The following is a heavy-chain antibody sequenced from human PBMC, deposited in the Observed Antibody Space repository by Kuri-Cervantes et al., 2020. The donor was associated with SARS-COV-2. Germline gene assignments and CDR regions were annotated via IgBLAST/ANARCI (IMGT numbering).Heavy chain of an antibody. V-gene: IGHV4-39*01. Sequence: SETLSLTCTVSGGSISITSSYWGWIRQPPGKGLECIGTIYYGGSTYYNPSLKSRITISVDTSKNQFSLRLSSVTAADTAVYYCARHATGYSSSSYLGYYAMDVWGKGTTVTVSS. D-gene: IGHD6-13*01. J-gene: IGHJ6*04. CDR2: IYYGGST. CDR1: GGSISITSSY. CDR3: ARHATGYSSSSYLGYYAMDV.